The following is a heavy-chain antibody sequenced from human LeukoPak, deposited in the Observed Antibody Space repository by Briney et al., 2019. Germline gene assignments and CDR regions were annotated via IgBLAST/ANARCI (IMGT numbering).Heavy chain of an antibody. V-gene: IGHV5-51*01. CDR3: SRGELAYCSSTSCINWFDP. CDR2: IYPGDSDT. D-gene: IGHD2-2*01. J-gene: IGHJ5*02. CDR1: GYSFTSYW. Sequence: GGSLKISFQGSGYSFTSYWIGWVRPMPGKGLEWMGIIYPGDSDTRYSPSFQGQVTISADKSIRTAYLQWSSLKASDTAMYYCSRGELAYCSSTSCINWFDPWGQGTLVTVSS.